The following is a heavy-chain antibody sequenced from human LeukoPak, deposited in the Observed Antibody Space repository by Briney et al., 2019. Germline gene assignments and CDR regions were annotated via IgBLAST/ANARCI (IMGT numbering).Heavy chain of an antibody. CDR2: ISSGGNT. Sequence: GGSLRLSCAASGFTVSGNYMIWGRQTPGKRLEWVSLISSGGNTYYTDSVKGRFTISRDNSENTLYLQMNSLRTEDTAVYYCARVADYYVSGHFDYWGQGTLVTVSS. CDR1: GFTVSGNY. CDR3: ARVADYYVSGHFDY. J-gene: IGHJ4*02. D-gene: IGHD3-10*01. V-gene: IGHV3-53*01.